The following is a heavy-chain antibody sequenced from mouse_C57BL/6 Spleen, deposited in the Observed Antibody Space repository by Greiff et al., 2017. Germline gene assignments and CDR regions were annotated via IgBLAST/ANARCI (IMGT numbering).Heavy chain of an antibody. CDR3: ARESGCYVTWFAY. J-gene: IGHJ3*01. CDR2: IYPGSGNT. D-gene: IGHD1-3*01. Sequence: QVQLQQSGAELVRPGASVKLSCKASGYTFTDYYINWVKQRPGQGLEWIARIYPGSGNTYYNEKFKGKATLTAEKSSSTAYMQLSSLTSEDSAVYFCARESGCYVTWFAYWGQGTLVTVSA. V-gene: IGHV1-76*01. CDR1: GYTFTDYY.